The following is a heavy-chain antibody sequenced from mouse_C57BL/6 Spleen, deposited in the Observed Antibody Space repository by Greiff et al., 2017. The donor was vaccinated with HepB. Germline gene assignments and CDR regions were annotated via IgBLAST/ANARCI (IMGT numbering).Heavy chain of an antibody. Sequence: QVQLQQSGAELARPGASVKLSCKASGYTFTSYGISWVKQSTGQGLEWIGEIYPRSGNTYYNEKFKGKATLTADKSSSTAYMRLRSLTSEDSAVYFCAKYDYGSRAYWGQGTLVTVSA. D-gene: IGHD1-1*01. CDR3: AKYDYGSRAY. CDR1: GYTFTSYG. CDR2: IYPRSGNT. V-gene: IGHV1-81*01. J-gene: IGHJ3*01.